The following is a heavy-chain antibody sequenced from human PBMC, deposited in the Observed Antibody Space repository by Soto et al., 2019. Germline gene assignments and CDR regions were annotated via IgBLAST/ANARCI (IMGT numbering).Heavy chain of an antibody. J-gene: IGHJ4*02. CDR3: ARDPGGKSENLSVVD. CDR1: GFSFSDCI. D-gene: IGHD2-21*01. V-gene: IGHV3-33*01. Sequence: PGGSLSLSCAVSGFSFSDCIMHWVRQPPGTGLERVAVMWYHGRDLFYTDSVKGRFTISRDNSKNTLFMQMNSLRADDTAVYYCARDPGGKSENLSVVDWGQGARVT. CDR2: MWYHGRDL.